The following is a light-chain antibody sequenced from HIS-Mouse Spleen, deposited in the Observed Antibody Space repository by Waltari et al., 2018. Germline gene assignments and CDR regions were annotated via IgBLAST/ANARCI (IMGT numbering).Light chain of an antibody. CDR2: DES. J-gene: IGLJ3*02. V-gene: IGLV3-21*02. CDR3: QVWDSSSDHWV. CDR1: NIGSKS. Sequence: SYVLTQPPSVSVAPGQTARITCGGNNIGSKSVHWYQQKPGQAPVLVVYDESDRPSGVPERFSGCNSGNPATLTISRVEAGDEADYYCQVWDSSSDHWVFGGGTKLTVL.